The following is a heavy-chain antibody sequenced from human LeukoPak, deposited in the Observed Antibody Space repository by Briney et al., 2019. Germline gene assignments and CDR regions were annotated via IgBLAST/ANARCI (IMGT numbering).Heavy chain of an antibody. D-gene: IGHD6-13*01. CDR3: ARLDSSSWYYFDY. CDR2: IYYSGST. J-gene: IGHJ4*02. Sequence: PSETLSLTCTVSGGSISSSSYYWGWICQPPGKGLEWIGSIYYSGSTYYNPSLKSRVTISVDTSKNQFSLKLSSETAADTAVYYCARLDSSSWYYFDYWGQGTLVTVSS. V-gene: IGHV4-39*01. CDR1: GGSISSSSYY.